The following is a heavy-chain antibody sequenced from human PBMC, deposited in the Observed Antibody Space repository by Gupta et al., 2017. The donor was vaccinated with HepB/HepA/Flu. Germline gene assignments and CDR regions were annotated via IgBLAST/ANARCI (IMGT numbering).Heavy chain of an antibody. CDR2: ITSTSSYT. D-gene: IGHD3-22*01. CDR1: GFTFSPYS. Sequence: EVQLVESGGGLVKPGGSLRLSCAASGFTFSPYSMNWVRQAPGKGLEWVSSITSTSSYTYYADSVKGRFTISRDNAKNSLHLQMNSLGAEDTAVYYCARRSSGENWFDPWGQGTLVTVSS. CDR3: ARRSSGENWFDP. V-gene: IGHV3-21*01. J-gene: IGHJ5*02.